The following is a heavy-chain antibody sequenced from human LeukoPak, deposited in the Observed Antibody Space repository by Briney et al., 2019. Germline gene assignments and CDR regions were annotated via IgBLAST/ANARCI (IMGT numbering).Heavy chain of an antibody. CDR1: GGTFSSYA. J-gene: IGHJ4*02. Sequence: ASVKVSCKASGGTFSSYAISWVRQAPGQGLEWMGRIIPILGIANYAQKFQGRVTITADKPTSTAYMELSSLRSEDTAVYYYARGVVLGGSSGWYFTRYYFDYWGQGTLVTVSS. CDR3: ARGVVLGGSSGWYFTRYYFDY. V-gene: IGHV1-69*04. D-gene: IGHD6-19*01. CDR2: IIPILGIA.